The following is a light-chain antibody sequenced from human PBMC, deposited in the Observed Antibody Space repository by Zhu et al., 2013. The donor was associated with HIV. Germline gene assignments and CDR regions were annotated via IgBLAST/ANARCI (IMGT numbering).Light chain of an antibody. CDR3: QQFNGWPPRIT. J-gene: IGKJ3*01. CDR1: QSVHSN. CDR2: DAS. Sequence: EIVMTQSPDTLSVSPGERATLSCRASQSVHSNLAWYQQKPGQAPRLLIYDASSRATGIPDRFRGSGSGTDFTLTISNLLSEDFGVYYCQQFNGWPPRITFGPGTKVDIK. V-gene: IGKV3D-15*01.